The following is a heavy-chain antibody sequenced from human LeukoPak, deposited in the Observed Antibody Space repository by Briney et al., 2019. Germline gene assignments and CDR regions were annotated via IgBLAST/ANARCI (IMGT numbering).Heavy chain of an antibody. CDR3: ARDHYYDSSGYYPSDY. Sequence: PGRSLRLSCAASGFSFGSFGMHWVRQAPGKGLEWVAVIWYDGSNKYYADSVKGRFTISRDNSKNTLYLQMNSLRAEDTAVYYCARDHYYDSSGYYPSDYWGQGTLVTVSS. D-gene: IGHD3-22*01. CDR1: GFSFGSFG. J-gene: IGHJ4*02. CDR2: IWYDGSNK. V-gene: IGHV3-33*01.